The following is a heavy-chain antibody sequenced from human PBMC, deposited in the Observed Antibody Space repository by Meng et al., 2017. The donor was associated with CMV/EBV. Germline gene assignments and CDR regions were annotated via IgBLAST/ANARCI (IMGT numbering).Heavy chain of an antibody. CDR2: ITHILGIA. D-gene: IGHD2-2*01. Sequence: ISWGRQDTGQGLEWMGRITHILGIANYAQKFQGRVTITADKSTSTAYMELSSLRSEDTAVYYCARGVGYCSSTSCFTPRWGNWYFDLWGRGTLVTVSS. J-gene: IGHJ2*01. CDR3: ARGVGYCSSTSCFTPRWGNWYFDL. V-gene: IGHV1-69*04.